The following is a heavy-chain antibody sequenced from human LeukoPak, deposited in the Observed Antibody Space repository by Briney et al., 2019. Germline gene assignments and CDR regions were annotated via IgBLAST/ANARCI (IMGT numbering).Heavy chain of an antibody. Sequence: GESLKISCKGSGYSFTSYWIGWVRQMLGKGLEWMGIIYPGDSDTRYSPSFQGQVTISADKSISTAYLQWSSLKASDTAMYYCARQEQQLVNWFDPWGQGTLVTVSS. CDR1: GYSFTSYW. V-gene: IGHV5-51*01. J-gene: IGHJ5*02. D-gene: IGHD6-13*01. CDR2: IYPGDSDT. CDR3: ARQEQQLVNWFDP.